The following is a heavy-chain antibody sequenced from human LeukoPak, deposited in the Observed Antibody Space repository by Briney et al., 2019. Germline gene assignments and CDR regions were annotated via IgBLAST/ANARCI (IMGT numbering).Heavy chain of an antibody. D-gene: IGHD1-7*01. CDR3: ASITGTTHCGMDV. J-gene: IGHJ6*02. CDR1: GGSISSYY. Sequence: SETLSLTRTVSGGSISSYYWSWIRQPPGKGLEWIGYIYYSGSTNYNPSLKSRVTISVDTSKNQSSLKLSSVTAADTAVYYCASITGTTHCGMDVWGQGTTVTVSS. V-gene: IGHV4-59*01. CDR2: IYYSGST.